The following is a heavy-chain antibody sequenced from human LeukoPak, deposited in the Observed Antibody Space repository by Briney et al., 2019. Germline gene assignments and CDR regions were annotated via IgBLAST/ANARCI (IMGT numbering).Heavy chain of an antibody. J-gene: IGHJ6*03. CDR3: ARVLRYCSGGNCYSGGLGYMDV. CDR2: ISRSGSTK. D-gene: IGHD2-15*01. V-gene: IGHV3-11*01. CDR1: GFTFSDYN. Sequence: RGSLRLSCAASGFTFSDYNMRWIRQAPGKGLEWGSSISRSGSTKYNADSVKGRFTIPRDNAENSLFLQMNSLRAEDTAVYYCARVLRYCSGGNCYSGGLGYMDVWGKGTTVTISS.